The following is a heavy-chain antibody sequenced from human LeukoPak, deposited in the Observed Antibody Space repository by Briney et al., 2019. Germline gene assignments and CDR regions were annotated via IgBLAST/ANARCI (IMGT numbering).Heavy chain of an antibody. CDR3: ARDPQPYYDFWSGYVYFDY. CDR2: ISSSSSYI. J-gene: IGHJ4*02. Sequence: GGSLRLSCAASGFTFSSYSMNWVRQAPGKGLEWVSSISSSSSYIYYADSVEGRFTISRDNAKNSLYLQMNSLRAEDTAVYYCARDPQPYYDFWSGYVYFDYWGQGTLVTVSS. V-gene: IGHV3-21*01. CDR1: GFTFSSYS. D-gene: IGHD3-3*01.